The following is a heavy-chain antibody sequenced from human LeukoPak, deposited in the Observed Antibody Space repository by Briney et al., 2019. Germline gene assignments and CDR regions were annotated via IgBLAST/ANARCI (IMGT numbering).Heavy chain of an antibody. J-gene: IGHJ4*02. V-gene: IGHV1-69*05. D-gene: IGHD6-19*01. CDR3: ARGRPVAGNYFDY. CDR1: GDTFSSYA. Sequence: ASVKVSCKASGDTFSSYAISWVRQAPGQGLEWMGGIIPIFGTANYAQKFQGRVTITTDESTSTAYMELSSLRSEDTAVYYCARGRPVAGNYFDYWGQGTLVTVSS. CDR2: IIPIFGTA.